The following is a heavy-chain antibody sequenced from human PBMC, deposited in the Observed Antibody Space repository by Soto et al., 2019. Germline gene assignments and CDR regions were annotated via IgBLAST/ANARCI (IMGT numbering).Heavy chain of an antibody. CDR3: ARVSEGEAYCTNGVCYLDY. Sequence: ASVKVSCKASGYTFTGYYMHWVRQAPGQGLEWMGWINPNSGGTNYAQKFQGWVTMTRDTSISTAYMELSRLRSDDTAVYYCARVSEGEAYCTNGVCYLDYWGQGTLVTVSS. V-gene: IGHV1-2*04. CDR1: GYTFTGYY. J-gene: IGHJ4*02. D-gene: IGHD2-8*01. CDR2: INPNSGGT.